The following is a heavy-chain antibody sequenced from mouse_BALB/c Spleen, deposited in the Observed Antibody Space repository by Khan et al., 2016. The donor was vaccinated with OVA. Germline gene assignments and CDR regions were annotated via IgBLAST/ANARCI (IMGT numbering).Heavy chain of an antibody. CDR1: GFTFSNYD. CDR3: ARRGYDEAWFAY. D-gene: IGHD2-2*01. J-gene: IGHJ3*01. Sequence: EVELVESGGDLVKPGGSLKLSCAASGFTFSNYDMSWVRQTPDKRLGWVATIRSAGSYTYYPDSVKGRFTISRDTAKNTLYLHLSSLKSEDTAMYYCARRGYDEAWFAYWGQGTLVTVSA. CDR2: IRSAGSYT. V-gene: IGHV5-6*01.